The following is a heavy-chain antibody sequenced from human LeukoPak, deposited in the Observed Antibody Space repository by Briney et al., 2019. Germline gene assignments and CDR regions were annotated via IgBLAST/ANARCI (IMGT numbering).Heavy chain of an antibody. CDR3: AILAHVYYYGMDV. CDR2: INHSGST. Sequence: PSETLSLTYAVYGGSFSGYYWSWIRQPPGKGLEWIGEINHSGSTNYNPSLKSRVTISVDTSKNQFSLKLSSVTAADTAVYYCAILAHVYYYGMDVWGQGTTVTVSS. J-gene: IGHJ6*02. V-gene: IGHV4-34*01. CDR1: GGSFSGYY.